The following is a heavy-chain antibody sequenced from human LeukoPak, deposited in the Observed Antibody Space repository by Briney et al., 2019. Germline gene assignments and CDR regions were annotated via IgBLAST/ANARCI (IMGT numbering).Heavy chain of an antibody. Sequence: SGTLSLTCTVSGDSFSIYYWSWIRQPPGKGLEWIGYIYYRGNTNYNPSLKSRVTMAVDTSKNQFSLKVSSVTAADTAVYYCARAGNNWSFDYWGQGTLVTVSS. CDR2: IYYRGNT. V-gene: IGHV4-59*01. D-gene: IGHD1-1*01. CDR3: ARAGNNWSFDY. CDR1: GDSFSIYY. J-gene: IGHJ4*02.